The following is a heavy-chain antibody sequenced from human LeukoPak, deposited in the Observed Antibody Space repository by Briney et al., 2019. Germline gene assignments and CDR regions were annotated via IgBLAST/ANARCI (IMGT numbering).Heavy chain of an antibody. CDR3: ARDKGIGWERYAPDY. Sequence: ASVKVSCKASGYTFIGYSIYWVRLAPGQGLEWMGRIDPDSGVTEYAQKFQDRVTVTSDTSINTDDMDLSRLRSDDTAVYYCARDKGIGWERYAPDYWGQRTLVTVS. J-gene: IGHJ4*02. D-gene: IGHD1-26*01. CDR1: GYTFIGYS. CDR2: IDPDSGVT. V-gene: IGHV1-2*02.